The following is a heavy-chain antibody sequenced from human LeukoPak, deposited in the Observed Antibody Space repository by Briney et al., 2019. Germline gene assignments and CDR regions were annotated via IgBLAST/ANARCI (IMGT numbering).Heavy chain of an antibody. CDR2: ISSSGSTI. CDR1: GFTFSDYY. J-gene: IGHJ6*02. Sequence: GGSLRLSCAASGFTFSDYYMSWLRQAPGKGLEWVLYISSSGSTIYYADAVKSRFTNTRDNAKNSLYLQMNSLRAEDTAVYYCARNIAAAPPGGVWGQGATVTASS. D-gene: IGHD6-13*01. CDR3: ARNIAAAPPGGV. V-gene: IGHV3-11*01.